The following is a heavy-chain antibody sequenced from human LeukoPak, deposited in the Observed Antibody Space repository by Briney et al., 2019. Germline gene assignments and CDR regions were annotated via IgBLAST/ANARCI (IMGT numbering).Heavy chain of an antibody. CDR1: GYTFTGYY. J-gene: IGHJ4*02. CDR3: ARCGRVSPLDY. D-gene: IGHD5-24*01. V-gene: IGHV1-18*04. CDR2: ISSHNGNT. Sequence: ASVKVSCKASGYTFTGYYMHWVRQAPGQGLEWMGWISSHNGNTIYIQRLQGRVTLTTDTSTSTAYMELRSLGSDDTAVYYCARCGRVSPLDYRGQGTLVTVSS.